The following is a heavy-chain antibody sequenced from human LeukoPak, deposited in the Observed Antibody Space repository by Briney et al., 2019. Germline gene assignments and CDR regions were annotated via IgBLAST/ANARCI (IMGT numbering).Heavy chain of an antibody. CDR3: ARVRRDYDSSGYYDP. CDR2: IYTSGST. Sequence: KTSETLSLTCTVSGGSISSGSYYWSWIRQPAGKGLEWIGRIYTSGSTNYNPSLKSRVTMSVDTSKNQFSLKLTSVTAADTAVYYCARVRRDYDSSGYYDPWGQGTLVIVSA. J-gene: IGHJ5*02. V-gene: IGHV4-61*02. CDR1: GGSISSGSYY. D-gene: IGHD3-22*01.